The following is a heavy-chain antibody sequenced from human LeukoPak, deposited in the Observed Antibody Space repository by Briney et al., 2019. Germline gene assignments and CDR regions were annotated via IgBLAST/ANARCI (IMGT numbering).Heavy chain of an antibody. Sequence: ASVKVSCKASGGTFSSYDINWVRQATGQGLEWMGWMNPNSANTGYSQKFQGRVTFTRDTSISTAYMELSSLRSEDTAVYFCARATVVAGYCTTTRCYKPFDIWGQGTMVTVSS. V-gene: IGHV1-8*03. CDR1: GGTFSSYD. D-gene: IGHD2-2*02. J-gene: IGHJ3*02. CDR3: ARATVVAGYCTTTRCYKPFDI. CDR2: MNPNSANT.